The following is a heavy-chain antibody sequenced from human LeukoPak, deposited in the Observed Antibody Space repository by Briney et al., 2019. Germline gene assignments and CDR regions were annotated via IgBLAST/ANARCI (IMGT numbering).Heavy chain of an antibody. CDR1: GYTFTSYG. Sequence: ASVEVSCKASGYTFTSYGISWVRQAPGQGLEWMGWISAYNGNTNYAQKLQGRVTMTTDTSTSTAYMELRSLRSDDTAVYYCARISSPFIVVVPAAMSGNYYYGMDVWGQGTTVTVSS. D-gene: IGHD2-2*01. J-gene: IGHJ6*02. CDR3: ARISSPFIVVVPAAMSGNYYYGMDV. V-gene: IGHV1-18*01. CDR2: ISAYNGNT.